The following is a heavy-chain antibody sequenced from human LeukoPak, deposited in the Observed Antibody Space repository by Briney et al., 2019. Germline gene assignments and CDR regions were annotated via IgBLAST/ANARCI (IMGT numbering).Heavy chain of an antibody. Sequence: GGSLRLPCAASGFTFSRYSMNWVRQAPGKGLEWVSSISTRRNYIYYADSVKGRVTISRDNAKNSLYLQRNSLRAEDTAVYYCARDRSGDYDFDYWGEGTLVTLSS. CDR3: ARDRSGDYDFDY. J-gene: IGHJ4*02. D-gene: IGHD3-22*01. CDR1: GFTFSRYS. CDR2: ISTRRNYI. V-gene: IGHV3-21*01.